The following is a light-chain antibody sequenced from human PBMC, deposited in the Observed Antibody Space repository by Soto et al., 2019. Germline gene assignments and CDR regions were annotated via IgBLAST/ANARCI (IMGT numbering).Light chain of an antibody. CDR3: QQYGSSGT. CDR2: GAS. Sequence: EIVMTQSPATLSVSPGESATLSCRASQSVSTNYLAWYQQKPGQAPRLLIYGASTRATSIPDRFSGSGSGTDFTLTISILEPEDFAVYYWQQYGSSGTFGQGTKVDI. J-gene: IGKJ1*01. V-gene: IGKV3-20*01. CDR1: QSVSTNY.